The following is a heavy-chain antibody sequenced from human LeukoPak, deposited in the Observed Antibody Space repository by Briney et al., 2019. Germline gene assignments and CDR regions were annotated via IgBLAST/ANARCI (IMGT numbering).Heavy chain of an antibody. D-gene: IGHD3-16*02. CDR1: GFTFSSYS. Sequence: GGSLRLSCAASGFTFSSYSMNWVRQAPGKGLEWVSSISSSSSYIYYADSVKGRFTISRDNAKNSLYLQMNSLRAEDTAVYYCEREGLGLRLGELSSFDYWGQGTLVTVS. CDR3: EREGLGLRLGELSSFDY. J-gene: IGHJ4*02. V-gene: IGHV3-21*01. CDR2: ISSSSSYI.